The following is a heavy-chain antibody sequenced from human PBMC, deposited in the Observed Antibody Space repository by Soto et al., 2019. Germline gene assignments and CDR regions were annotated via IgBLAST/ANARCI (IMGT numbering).Heavy chain of an antibody. CDR2: INAGNGNT. CDR3: ARSSTRWLPLDY. Sequence: GASVKVSCKASGYTFTSYAMHWVRQAPGQRLEWMGWINAGNGNTKYSQKFQGRVTITRDTSASTAYMELSSLRSEDTAVYYCARSSTRWLPLDYWGQGTLVTVSS. D-gene: IGHD5-12*01. V-gene: IGHV1-3*01. CDR1: GYTFTSYA. J-gene: IGHJ4*02.